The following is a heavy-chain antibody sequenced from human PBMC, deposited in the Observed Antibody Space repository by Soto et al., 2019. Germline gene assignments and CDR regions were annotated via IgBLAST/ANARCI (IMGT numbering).Heavy chain of an antibody. CDR2: IIPIFGTA. V-gene: IGHV1-69*13. Sequence: ASVKVSCKASGYTFTGYYMHWVRQAPGQGLEWMGGIIPIFGTANYAQKFQGRVTITADESTSTAYMELSSLRSEDTAVYYCARANILWFGESPSPDFYYWGQGTLVTVSS. CDR1: GYTFTGYY. CDR3: ARANILWFGESPSPDFYY. D-gene: IGHD3-10*01. J-gene: IGHJ4*02.